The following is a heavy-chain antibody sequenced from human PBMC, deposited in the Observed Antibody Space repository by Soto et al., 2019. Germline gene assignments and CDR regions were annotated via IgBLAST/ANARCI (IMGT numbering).Heavy chain of an antibody. CDR2: ISYDGSNK. D-gene: IGHD5-12*01. CDR3: AKDETGYSGYDRYYYYYGMDV. CDR1: GFTFSSYG. J-gene: IGHJ6*02. V-gene: IGHV3-30*18. Sequence: GGSLRLSCAASGFTFSSYGMHWVRQAPGKGLEWVAVISYDGSNKYYADSVKGRFTISRDNSKNTLYLQMNSLRAEDTAVYYCAKDETGYSGYDRYYYYYGMDVWGQGPTVTVSS.